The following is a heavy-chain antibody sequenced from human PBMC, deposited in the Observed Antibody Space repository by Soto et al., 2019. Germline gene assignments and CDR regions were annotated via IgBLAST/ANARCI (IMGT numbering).Heavy chain of an antibody. Sequence: GASVKVSCKASGYTFTSYYMHWVRQAPGQGLEWMGIINPSGGSTSYAQKFQGRVTMTRDTSTSTVYMELSSLRSEDTAVYYCARGVTIFGVVIPPLYERFDPWGQGTLVTVSS. V-gene: IGHV1-46*03. J-gene: IGHJ5*02. CDR2: INPSGGST. D-gene: IGHD3-3*01. CDR3: ARGVTIFGVVIPPLYERFDP. CDR1: GYTFTSYY.